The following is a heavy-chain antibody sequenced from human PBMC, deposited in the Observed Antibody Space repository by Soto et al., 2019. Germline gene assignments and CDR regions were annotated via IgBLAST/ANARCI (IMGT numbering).Heavy chain of an antibody. V-gene: IGHV3-23*01. CDR2: ISGSGGNT. D-gene: IGHD3-22*01. CDR1: GFTFSSYA. Sequence: PGGSLRLSCAASGFTFSSYAMSWVRQAPGKGLEWVSAISGSGGNTFYADSVKGRFTISRDNSKNTLFLQMNSLRAEDTAVYYCAKDMKKVTYYYDSSGYLGFDPWGQGTLVTVSS. J-gene: IGHJ5*02. CDR3: AKDMKKVTYYYDSSGYLGFDP.